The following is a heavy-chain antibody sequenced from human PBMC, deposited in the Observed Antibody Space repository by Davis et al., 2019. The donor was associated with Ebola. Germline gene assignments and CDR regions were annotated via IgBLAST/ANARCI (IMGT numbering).Heavy chain of an antibody. D-gene: IGHD1-7*01. Sequence: MPSETLSLTCTVSGGSTTSRSDYWNWIRQLPGRGLEWIGYIYNGGSSYSNPSLRSRVTISLDTSKNQFSLKLRSVTAADTAMYYCARDSETGTMGFDPWGQGTLVTVSS. J-gene: IGHJ5*02. CDR3: ARDSETGTMGFDP. CDR1: GGSTTSRSDY. CDR2: IYNGGSS. V-gene: IGHV4-31*03.